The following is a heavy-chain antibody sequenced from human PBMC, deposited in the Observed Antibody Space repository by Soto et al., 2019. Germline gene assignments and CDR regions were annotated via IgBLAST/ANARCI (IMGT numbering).Heavy chain of an antibody. Sequence: QVQLVQSGAEVKKPGASVKVSCKASGYTFTNYDIHWVRQATGQGLEWMGWMNPESGNTGQSKQFQGRVTMTRDTSISTAYMEMTSLRSADTAVYYCARGRFRRTWFDPWGQGTLVTVSS. V-gene: IGHV1-8*01. J-gene: IGHJ5*02. D-gene: IGHD3-16*01. CDR3: ARGRFRRTWFDP. CDR2: MNPESGNT. CDR1: GYTFTNYD.